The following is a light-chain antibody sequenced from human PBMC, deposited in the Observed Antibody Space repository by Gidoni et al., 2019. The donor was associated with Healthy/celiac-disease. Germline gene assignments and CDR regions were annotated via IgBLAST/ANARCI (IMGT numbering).Light chain of an antibody. CDR1: SSDVGGSNY. Sequence: SALTQPRSVSWSPGQSVPISFTGTSSDVGGSNYVSLYQQHPGKAPNLMIYDYSKGPPGVPDRVSGSKSGNTASLTISGLQAEDEADYYCCSYAASYTVDVVFGGGTKLTVL. CDR2: DYS. CDR3: CSYAASYTVDVV. J-gene: IGLJ2*01. V-gene: IGLV2-11*01.